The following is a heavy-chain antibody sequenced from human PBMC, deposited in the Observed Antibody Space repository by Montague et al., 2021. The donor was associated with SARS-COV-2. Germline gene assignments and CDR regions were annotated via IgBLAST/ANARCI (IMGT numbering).Heavy chain of an antibody. J-gene: IGHJ4*02. CDR2: IPTSSSNI. D-gene: IGHD3-10*01. Sequence: SLRLSCAASGFPFSSFNMNWVRQAPGKGLEWVSFIPTSSSNIYYADSVRGRFTISRDKAKNSLYLQMNSLRDEDTAVYYCARERGDYGADGGFDFWGQGTLVTVSS. V-gene: IGHV3-48*02. CDR1: GFPFSSFN. CDR3: ARERGDYGADGGFDF.